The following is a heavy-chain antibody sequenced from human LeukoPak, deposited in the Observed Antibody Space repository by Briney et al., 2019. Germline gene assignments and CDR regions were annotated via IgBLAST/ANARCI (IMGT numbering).Heavy chain of an antibody. CDR3: AKGPGIAAAKAWFDP. D-gene: IGHD6-13*01. CDR2: ISGSGGST. Sequence: GGSLRLSCAASGFTFSSYAMSWVRQAPGKGQGWVSAISGSGGSTYYADSVKGRFTISRDNSKNTLYLQMNSLRAEDTAVYYCAKGPGIAAAKAWFDPWGQGTLVTVSS. CDR1: GFTFSSYA. V-gene: IGHV3-23*01. J-gene: IGHJ5*02.